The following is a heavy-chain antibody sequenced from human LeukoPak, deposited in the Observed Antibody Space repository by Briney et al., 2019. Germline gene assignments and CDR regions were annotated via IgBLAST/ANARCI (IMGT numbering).Heavy chain of an antibody. CDR3: ARGLPDYDILTGHFDY. J-gene: IGHJ4*02. Sequence: GESLKISCKGSGYSFTSYWIGWVRQMPGKGLEWMGIIYPGDSDTRYSPSFQGQVTISADKSISTAYLQWSSLKASDTAVYYCARGLPDYDILTGHFDYWGQGTLVTVSS. V-gene: IGHV5-51*01. CDR1: GYSFTSYW. CDR2: IYPGDSDT. D-gene: IGHD3-9*01.